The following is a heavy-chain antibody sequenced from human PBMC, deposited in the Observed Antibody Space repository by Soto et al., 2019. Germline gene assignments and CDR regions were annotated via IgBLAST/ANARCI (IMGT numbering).Heavy chain of an antibody. CDR3: ARAPAMVRGVRYYYYMDV. J-gene: IGHJ6*03. V-gene: IGHV1-3*01. Sequence: ASVKVSCKASGYTFTSYAMHWVRQAPGQRLEWMGWINAGNGNTKYSQKFQGRVTITRDTSASTAYMELSSLRSEDTAVYYCARAPAMVRGVRYYYYMDVWGKGTTVTVSS. D-gene: IGHD3-10*01. CDR2: INAGNGNT. CDR1: GYTFTSYA.